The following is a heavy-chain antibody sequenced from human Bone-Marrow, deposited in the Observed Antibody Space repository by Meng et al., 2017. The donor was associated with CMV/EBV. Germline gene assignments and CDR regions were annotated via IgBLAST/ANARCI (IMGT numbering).Heavy chain of an antibody. D-gene: IGHD1-26*01. J-gene: IGHJ4*02. V-gene: IGHV4-34*01. Sequence: VNLQHGGAGLLKPSETRPLTCGVYGAPFSGYWSWVRQPPGKGLEWIGEITHSGSTNYNVSLKSRVTISIDTSKNQFSLKLSSVTATDTAVYYCAPGFRSWSGSYSSWGQGTLVTVSS. CDR1: GAPFSGY. CDR2: ITHSGST. CDR3: APGFRSWSGSYSS.